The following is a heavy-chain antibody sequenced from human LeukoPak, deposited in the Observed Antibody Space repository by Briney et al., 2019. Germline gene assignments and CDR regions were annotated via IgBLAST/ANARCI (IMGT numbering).Heavy chain of an antibody. J-gene: IGHJ4*02. D-gene: IGHD3-22*01. V-gene: IGHV4-4*07. CDR1: GGSISSYY. CDR3: ARAPDDSSGYYPLDY. CDR2: IYTSGST. Sequence: SETLSLTCTVSGGSISSYYWSWIRQPAGKGLEWIGRIYTSGSTNYNPSLKSRVTISVDTSKNQFSLKLNSVTAADTAVYYCARAPDDSSGYYPLDYWGQGTLVTVSS.